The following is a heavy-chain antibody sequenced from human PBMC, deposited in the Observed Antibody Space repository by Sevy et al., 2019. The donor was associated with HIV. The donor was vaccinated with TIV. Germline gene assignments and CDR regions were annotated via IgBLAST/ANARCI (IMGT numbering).Heavy chain of an antibody. Sequence: GGSLRLSCSASGFTFSSSGMHWVRQAPGSGLEWVAVISYDGSNKYYADSVKGRFTISRDNPKNTLYLQMNSLRAEDTAVYYCARVAGTGYYYGMDVWGQGTTVTVSS. J-gene: IGHJ6*02. CDR3: ARVAGTGYYYGMDV. CDR1: GFTFSSSG. CDR2: ISYDGSNK. V-gene: IGHV3-30*03. D-gene: IGHD6-19*01.